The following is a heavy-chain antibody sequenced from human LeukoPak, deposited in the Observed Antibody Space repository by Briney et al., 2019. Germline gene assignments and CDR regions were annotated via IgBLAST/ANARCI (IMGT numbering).Heavy chain of an antibody. J-gene: IGHJ4*02. V-gene: IGHV4-59*01. D-gene: IGHD5-18*01. CDR1: GGSISTYY. CDR2: IFYSGST. Sequence: SETLSLTCTVSGGSISTYYWSWIRQPPGKGLGWIGYIFYSGSTNYNPSLKSRLTISVDTSKKQFSLKLRSVTAADTAMYYCARVDKVGYSYGFDYWGQGTLVTVSS. CDR3: ARVDKVGYSYGFDY.